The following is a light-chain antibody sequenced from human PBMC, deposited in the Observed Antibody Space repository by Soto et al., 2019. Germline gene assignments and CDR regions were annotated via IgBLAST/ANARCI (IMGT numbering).Light chain of an antibody. J-gene: IGKJ1*01. V-gene: IGKV3-20*01. CDR2: GAS. Sequence: EIVFTQSPGTLSLSPGETATLSCRSIQTFSSIHLAWYQQKAGQAPRLLIYGASSRATGIPDRFSGSGSGTDFTLTISRLEPEDFAVYYCEQYGSSPRTFGQGTKVDIK. CDR1: QTFSSIH. CDR3: EQYGSSPRT.